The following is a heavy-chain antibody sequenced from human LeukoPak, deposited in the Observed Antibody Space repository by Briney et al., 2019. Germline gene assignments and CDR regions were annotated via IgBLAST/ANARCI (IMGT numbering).Heavy chain of an antibody. CDR2: IYYSGST. D-gene: IGHD3-10*01. CDR3: ARDQGYGSEPYFDY. V-gene: IGHV4-39*07. J-gene: IGHJ4*02. CDR1: GGSISSSSYY. Sequence: SETLSLTCTVSGGSISSSSYYWGWIRQPPGKGPEWIGSIYYSGSTYYNPSLKSRVTISVDTSKNQFSLKLSSVTAADTAVYYCARDQGYGSEPYFDYWGQGTLVTVSS.